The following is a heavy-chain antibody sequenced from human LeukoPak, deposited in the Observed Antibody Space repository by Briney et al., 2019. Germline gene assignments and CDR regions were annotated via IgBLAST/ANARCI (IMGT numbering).Heavy chain of an antibody. CDR1: GGSINNYY. J-gene: IGHJ3*01. CDR3: ASEFGYCTSTHCLHDGFDL. CDR2: IYYSGST. D-gene: IGHD2-8*01. V-gene: IGHV4-59*01. Sequence: PSETLSLTCTVSGGSINNYYWNWTRQPPGKGLEWIGYIYYSGSTSYNPSLKSRVTISIDTSKSQFFLKLSSVTAADTAVYYCASEFGYCTSTHCLHDGFDLWGQGTMVTVSS.